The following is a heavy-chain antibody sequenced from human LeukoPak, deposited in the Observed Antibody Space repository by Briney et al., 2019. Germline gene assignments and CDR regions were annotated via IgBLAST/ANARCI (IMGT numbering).Heavy chain of an antibody. CDR1: GYTFTSYY. Sequence: EASVKVSCKASGYTFTSYYMHWVRQAPGQGLEWMGIINPSGGSTSYAQKFQGRVTMTRDMSTSTVYMELSSLRSEDTAVYYCARQKGRMVRGVIHYYYYMDVWGKGTTVTVSS. CDR3: ARQKGRMVRGVIHYYYYMDV. D-gene: IGHD3-10*01. CDR2: INPSGGST. V-gene: IGHV1-46*01. J-gene: IGHJ6*03.